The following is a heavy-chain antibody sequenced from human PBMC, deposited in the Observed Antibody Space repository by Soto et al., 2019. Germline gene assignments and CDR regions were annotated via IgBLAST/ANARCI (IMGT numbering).Heavy chain of an antibody. CDR3: ASVRSGWGIDY. CDR1: GGSISSGGYS. Sequence: QLQLQESGSGLVKPSQTLSLTCAVSGGSISSGGYSWSWIRQPPGKGLEYIGYIYHSGSTYYNPSLKSPVTLSVARSKNHFSLKLSSVTAADTAVYYCASVRSGWGIDYWGQGTLVTVSS. CDR2: IYHSGST. J-gene: IGHJ4*02. D-gene: IGHD6-19*01. V-gene: IGHV4-30-2*01.